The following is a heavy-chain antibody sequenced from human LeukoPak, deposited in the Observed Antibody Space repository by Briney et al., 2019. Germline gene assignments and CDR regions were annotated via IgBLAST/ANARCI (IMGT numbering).Heavy chain of an antibody. CDR3: ARGYSGYGGDYFDY. CDR2: IYYSGST. J-gene: IGHJ4*02. V-gene: IGHV4-30-4*08. CDR1: GGSISSGDYY. D-gene: IGHD5-12*01. Sequence: PSETLSLTCTVSGGSISSGDYYWSWIRQPPGKGLEWIGYIYYSGSTYYNPSLRSRVTISVDTSKNQFSLKLSSVTAADTAVYYCARGYSGYGGDYFDYWGQGTLVTVSS.